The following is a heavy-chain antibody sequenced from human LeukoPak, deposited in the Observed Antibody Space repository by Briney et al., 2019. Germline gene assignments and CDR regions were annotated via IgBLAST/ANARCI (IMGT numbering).Heavy chain of an antibody. CDR1: GFSFSSYA. Sequence: GGSLRLSCAASGFSFSSYAMSWVRQAPGKGLEWVSSISGSGDNTYYAESVKGRFTISRDNSKNTLFLQMNSLRAEDTAVFYCAKRSEYTTGWFFDFWGQGTLVTVSS. CDR2: ISGSGDNT. V-gene: IGHV3-23*01. D-gene: IGHD6-19*01. CDR3: AKRSEYTTGWFFDF. J-gene: IGHJ4*02.